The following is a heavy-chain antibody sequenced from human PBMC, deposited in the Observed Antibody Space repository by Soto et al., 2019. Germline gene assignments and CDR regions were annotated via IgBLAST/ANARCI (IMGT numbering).Heavy chain of an antibody. Sequence: SETLSLTCTVSGGSISSYYWSWIRQPPGKGLEWIGYIYYSGSTNYNPSLKSRVTISVDTSKNQFSLKLSSVTAAATAVYYCARQPSYYDILTGNDYYYGMDVWGQGTTVTVSS. CDR1: GGSISSYY. J-gene: IGHJ6*02. V-gene: IGHV4-59*08. CDR3: ARQPSYYDILTGNDYYYGMDV. CDR2: IYYSGST. D-gene: IGHD3-9*01.